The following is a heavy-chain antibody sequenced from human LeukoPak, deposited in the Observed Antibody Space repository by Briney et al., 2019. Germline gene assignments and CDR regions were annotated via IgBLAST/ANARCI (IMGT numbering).Heavy chain of an antibody. CDR2: IYHSVSA. CDR3: ARDRDSSGWFDY. J-gene: IGHJ4*02. D-gene: IGHD6-19*01. CDR1: GGSISGFY. V-gene: IGHV4-59*01. Sequence: SETLSLTCTVSGGSISGFYWGWIRQPPGKGLEWIGFIYHSVSANYNPSLKSRVTMSVDTSKNQFSLKLSYVTAADTAFYYCARDRDSSGWFDYWGQGTLVTASS.